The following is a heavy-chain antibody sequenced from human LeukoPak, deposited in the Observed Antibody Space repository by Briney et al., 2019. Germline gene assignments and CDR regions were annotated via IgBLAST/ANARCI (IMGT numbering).Heavy chain of an antibody. CDR1: GYTFTGYY. CDR2: INPNSGGT. CDR3: VREIYSSGWGPGY. Sequence: ASVKVSCKASGYTFTGYYMHWVRQAPGQGLEWMGWINPNSGGTNYAQKFQGRVTMTRDTSISTAYMELSRLRSDDTAVYYCVREIYSSGWGPGYWGQGTLATVSS. V-gene: IGHV1-2*02. D-gene: IGHD6-19*01. J-gene: IGHJ4*02.